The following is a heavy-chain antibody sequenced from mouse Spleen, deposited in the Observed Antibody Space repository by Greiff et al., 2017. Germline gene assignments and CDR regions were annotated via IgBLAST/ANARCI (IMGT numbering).Heavy chain of an antibody. CDR3: GNFYYAMDY. V-gene: IGHV3-6*01. CDR2: ISYDGSN. CDR1: GYSITSGYY. Sequence: DVQLQESGPGLVKPSQSLSLTCSVTGYSITSGYYWNWIRQFPGNKLEWMGYISYDGSNNYNPSLKNRISITRDTSKNQFFLKLNSVTTEDTATYYCGNFYYAMDYWGQGTSVTVSS. J-gene: IGHJ4*01.